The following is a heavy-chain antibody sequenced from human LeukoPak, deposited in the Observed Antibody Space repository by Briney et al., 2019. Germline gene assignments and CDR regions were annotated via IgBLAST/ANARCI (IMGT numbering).Heavy chain of an antibody. V-gene: IGHV1-69*13. CDR1: GGTFSSYA. CDR2: IIPIFGTA. J-gene: IGHJ5*02. CDR3: ARVSPEGDSSSWYPGWFDP. D-gene: IGHD6-13*01. Sequence: SVKVSCKASGGTFSSYAISWVRQAPGQGLEWMGGIIPIFGTANYAQKFQGRVTITADESTSTAYMELSSLRSDDTAVYYCARVSPEGDSSSWYPGWFDPWGQGTLVTVSS.